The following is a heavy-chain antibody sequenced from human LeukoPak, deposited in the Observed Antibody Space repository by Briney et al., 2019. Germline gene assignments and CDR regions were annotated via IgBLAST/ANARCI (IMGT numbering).Heavy chain of an antibody. V-gene: IGHV3-21*01. D-gene: IGHD3-10*01. J-gene: IGHJ4*02. Sequence: GGSLRLSCAASGFNFNDYGMNWVRQAPGKGLEWVSSISSSSSYIYYADSVKGRFTISRDNAKNSLYLQMNSLRAEETAVYYCARDYYGSGSYYLGEVEFDYWGQGTLVTVSS. CDR2: ISSSSSYI. CDR3: ARDYYGSGSYYLGEVEFDY. CDR1: GFNFNDYG.